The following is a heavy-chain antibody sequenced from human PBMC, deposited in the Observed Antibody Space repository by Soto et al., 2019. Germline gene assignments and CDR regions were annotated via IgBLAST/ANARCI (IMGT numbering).Heavy chain of an antibody. D-gene: IGHD3-22*01. V-gene: IGHV1-69*12. CDR1: GGTFSSYA. Sequence: QVQLVQSGAEVKKPGSSVKVSCKASGGTFSSYAISWVRQAPGHGLEWMGGIIPIFGTANYAQKFQGRVTITAEESTSTAYMERSSLRSEDTAVYYCARDLGYYDSSGYYGYWGQGTLVTVSS. J-gene: IGHJ4*02. CDR3: ARDLGYYDSSGYYGY. CDR2: IIPIFGTA.